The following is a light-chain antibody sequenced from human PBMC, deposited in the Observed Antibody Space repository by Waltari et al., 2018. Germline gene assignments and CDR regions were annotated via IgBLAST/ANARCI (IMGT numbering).Light chain of an antibody. CDR3: QQRSNWLIT. J-gene: IGKJ5*01. Sequence: EIVSTQSPATLSLSPGERATLSCRASQSVSSYLAWYQQKPGQAPRLLIYDASNRATGIPARFSGSGSGTDFTLTISSLEPEDFAVYYCQQRSNWLITFGQGTRLEIK. CDR1: QSVSSY. CDR2: DAS. V-gene: IGKV3-11*01.